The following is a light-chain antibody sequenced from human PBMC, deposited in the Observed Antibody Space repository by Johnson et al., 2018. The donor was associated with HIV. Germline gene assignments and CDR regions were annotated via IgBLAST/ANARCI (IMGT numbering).Light chain of an antibody. V-gene: IGLV1-51*01. J-gene: IGLJ1*01. CDR3: GTGDTSLSAYV. CDR1: SSNIGNNY. Sequence: QSVLTQPPSVSAAPGQKVTISCSGSSSNIGNNYVSWYQQLPGTAPKLLIYDNNKRPSGIPDRFSGSKSGTSATLGITGLQTGAEADYYCGTGDTSLSAYVFGTGTTVTVL. CDR2: DNN.